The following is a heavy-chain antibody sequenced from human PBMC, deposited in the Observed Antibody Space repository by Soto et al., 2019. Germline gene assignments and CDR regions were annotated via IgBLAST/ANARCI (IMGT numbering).Heavy chain of an antibody. Sequence: QVQLVQSGAEVKEPGDSVRVSCEASGYTFTAYYIHWVRQAPGQGLEWMGWINPKFGDTTYAQDFQGWVSMTGDMSISTVYKEMSRLTADATAIYYCARNMDYYYGRGSGNGHGVWGQGTTVTVFS. CDR2: INPKFGDT. J-gene: IGHJ6*02. D-gene: IGHD3-10*02. CDR1: GYTFTAYY. V-gene: IGHV1-2*04. CDR3: ARNMDYYYGRGSGNGHGV.